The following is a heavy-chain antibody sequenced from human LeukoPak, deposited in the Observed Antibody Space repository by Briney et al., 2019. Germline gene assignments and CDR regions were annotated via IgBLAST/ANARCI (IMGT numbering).Heavy chain of an antibody. D-gene: IGHD5-18*01. CDR3: AKLPWAGAPVDTAMVRSRFFY. J-gene: IGHJ4*02. CDR2: ISYDGSNK. Sequence: PGGSLRLSCAASGFTFSSYAMHWVRQAPGKGLEWVAVISYDGSNKYYADSVKGRFTISRDNSKNTLYLQTNSLRAEDTAVYYCAKLPWAGAPVDTAMVRSRFFYWGQGTLVTVSS. CDR1: GFTFSSYA. V-gene: IGHV3-30-3*01.